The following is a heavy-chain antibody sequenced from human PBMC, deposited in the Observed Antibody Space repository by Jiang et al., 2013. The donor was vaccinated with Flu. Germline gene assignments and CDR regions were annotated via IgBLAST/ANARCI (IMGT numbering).Heavy chain of an antibody. V-gene: IGHV1-2*02. CDR3: ARDPDRNKNFFDY. CDR2: VNPKTGET. Sequence: LDYMGWVNPKTGETKFAQKFQGRVSLTRDTSISTAYMELSGLTSDDTAVYYCARDPDRNKNFFDYWGQGTLVTVSS. D-gene: IGHD2/OR15-2a*01. J-gene: IGHJ4*02.